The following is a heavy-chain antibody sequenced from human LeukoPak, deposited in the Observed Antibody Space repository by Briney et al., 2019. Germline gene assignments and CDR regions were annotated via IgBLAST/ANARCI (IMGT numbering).Heavy chain of an antibody. Sequence: PSETLSLTCAVYGGSFSAFYWSWIRQPPGKGLEWIGEITHSGSTNYNPSLKSRVTISIDTSKNQFSLKLSSVTAEDTAVYYCATHDFLTGVLSNLWGQGTLVTVSS. CDR1: GGSFSAFY. CDR3: ATHDFLTGVLSNL. J-gene: IGHJ4*02. CDR2: ITHSGST. D-gene: IGHD3-9*01. V-gene: IGHV4-34*01.